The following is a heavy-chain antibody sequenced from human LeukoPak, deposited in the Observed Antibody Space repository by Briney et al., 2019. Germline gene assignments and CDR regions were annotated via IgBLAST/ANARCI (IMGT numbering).Heavy chain of an antibody. D-gene: IGHD4-23*01. V-gene: IGHV3-21*01. CDR1: GFTFSSYT. CDR2: ISSSSSYI. CDR3: ARDGDTVLTRGYYYYMDG. Sequence: GGSLRLSCAASGFTFSSYTMNWVRQAPGKGLEWVSSISSSSSYIYYTDSVKGRFTISRDNAKNSLYLQMNSLRAEDTAVYYCARDGDTVLTRGYYYYMDGWGKGTTVTVSS. J-gene: IGHJ6*03.